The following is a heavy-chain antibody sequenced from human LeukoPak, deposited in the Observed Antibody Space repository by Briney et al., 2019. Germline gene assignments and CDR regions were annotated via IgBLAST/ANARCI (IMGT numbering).Heavy chain of an antibody. V-gene: IGHV3-15*01. CDR3: TWQNTVRGLPLHS. D-gene: IGHD3-10*01. CDR1: GFTFSSYA. Sequence: PGGSLRLSCAASGFTFSSYAMSWVRQAPGKGLEWVGRIKSHGSGGTRDYAAPVKDRFSIPRDDSRKMVYLQMNSLKIEDTAVYYCTWQNTVRGLPLHSWGQGNLVTVSS. J-gene: IGHJ4*02. CDR2: IKSHGSGGTR.